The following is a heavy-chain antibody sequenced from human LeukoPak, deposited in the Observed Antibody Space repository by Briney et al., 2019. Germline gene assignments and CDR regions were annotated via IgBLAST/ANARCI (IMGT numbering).Heavy chain of an antibody. V-gene: IGHV4-59*01. D-gene: IGHD3-22*01. CDR3: ARVQDSIPYFDY. CDR1: GGSISSYY. Sequence: SETLSLTCTVSGGSISSYYWSWIRQPPGKGLEWIGYIYYSGSTNYNPSLKSRVTISVDTSKNQFSLKLSSVTAADTAVYYCARVQDSIPYFDYWGQGTLVTVSS. CDR2: IYYSGST. J-gene: IGHJ4*02.